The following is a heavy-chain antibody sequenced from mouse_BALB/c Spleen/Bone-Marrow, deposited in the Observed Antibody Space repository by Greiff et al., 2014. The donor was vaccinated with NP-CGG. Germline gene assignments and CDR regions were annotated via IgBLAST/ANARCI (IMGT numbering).Heavy chain of an antibody. V-gene: IGHV14-3*02. D-gene: IGHD4-1*01. CDR3: ARWEYYAADY. J-gene: IGHJ4*01. CDR2: IDPANGNT. CDR1: GFNIKDTY. Sequence: EVQLQQSGAELVKPGASVKLSCTASGFNIKDTYMHWVKQRPEQGLEWIGRIDPANGNTKYDPKFQGMATITADTSSNTAYLQLSSLTSEDTAVYYGARWEYYAADYWGQGTSVTVSS.